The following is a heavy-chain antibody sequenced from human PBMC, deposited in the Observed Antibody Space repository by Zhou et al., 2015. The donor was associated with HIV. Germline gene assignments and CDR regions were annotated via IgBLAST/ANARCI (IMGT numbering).Heavy chain of an antibody. J-gene: IGHJ4*02. CDR1: GFSFSDYY. CDR2: ISSSASTI. Sequence: QVQLVESGGGLVKPGGSLRLSCAASGFSFSDYYMTWIRQAPGQGLEWVCYISSSASTISYADSVKGRQTISRDNSKNMLYLDMYNLTVDDTGLYYCAKWTSAYEDWGQGTLVTVSS. CDR3: AKWTSAYED. D-gene: IGHD3-22*01. V-gene: IGHV3-11*01.